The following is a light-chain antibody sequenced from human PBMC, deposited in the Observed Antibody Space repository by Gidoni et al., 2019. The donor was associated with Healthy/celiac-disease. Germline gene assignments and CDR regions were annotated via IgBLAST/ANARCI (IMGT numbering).Light chain of an antibody. V-gene: IGKV4-1*01. CDR1: QSVLYSSNNKNY. J-gene: IGKJ3*01. CDR2: WAS. CDR3: QQYYSTLQRT. Sequence: DIVMTQSPDSLSVSLSERATINCKSSQSVLYSSNNKNYLAWYQQKPGQPPKLLIYWASTRESGVPDRFSGSGSGTDFTLTISSLQAEDVAVYYCQQYYSTLQRTFGPGTKVDIK.